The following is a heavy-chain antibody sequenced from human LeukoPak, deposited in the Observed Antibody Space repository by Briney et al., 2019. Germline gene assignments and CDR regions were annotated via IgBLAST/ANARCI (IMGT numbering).Heavy chain of an antibody. CDR1: GFTFSDYG. J-gene: IGHJ4*02. D-gene: IGHD3-22*01. CDR2: IRYDRSNK. V-gene: IGHV3-30*02. CDR3: AKDLSTNFYDSSAFFNY. Sequence: PGGSLRLSCAASGFTFSDYGMHWVRQAPGKGLEWVAFIRYDRSNKYYPDSVKGRFTISRDNSENTVYLQMNSLRDEDTAVYYCAKDLSTNFYDSSAFFNYWGQGTLVIVSS.